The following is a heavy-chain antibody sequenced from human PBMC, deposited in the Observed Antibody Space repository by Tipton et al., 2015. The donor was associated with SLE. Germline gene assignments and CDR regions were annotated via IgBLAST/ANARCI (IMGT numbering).Heavy chain of an antibody. CDR3: ARGLSSLVGFYYYYYMDV. V-gene: IGHV4-59*01. CDR2: FYYIGNT. Sequence: TLSLTCTVSGASISDNYWSWIRQPPGKGLEWIGYFYYIGNTYYNPSLKSRVTISVDTSKNQFSLKLTSVTAADTAMYYCARGLSSLVGFYYYYYMDVWGKGTTVTVSS. CDR1: GASISDNY. D-gene: IGHD2-8*02. J-gene: IGHJ6*03.